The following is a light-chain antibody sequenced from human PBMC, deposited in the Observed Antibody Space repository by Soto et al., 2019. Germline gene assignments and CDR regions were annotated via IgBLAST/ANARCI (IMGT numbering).Light chain of an antibody. CDR2: DAS. CDR1: QNVRTY. J-gene: IGKJ3*01. CDR3: QQRATWPPFT. Sequence: EIVLTQSPATLSLSPGDRATLSCRASQNVRTYLGWYQHNPGQAPRLLIYDASNRATGIPARFSGSGSVTDFTLTISSLAPEDFAFYYWQQRATWPPFTFGPGTKVDLK. V-gene: IGKV3-11*01.